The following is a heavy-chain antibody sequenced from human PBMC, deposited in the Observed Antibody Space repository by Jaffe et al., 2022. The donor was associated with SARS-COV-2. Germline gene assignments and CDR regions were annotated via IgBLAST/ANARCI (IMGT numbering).Heavy chain of an antibody. CDR2: INHSGST. CDR1: GGSFSGYY. V-gene: IGHV4-34*01. D-gene: IGHD3-3*01. J-gene: IGHJ4*02. Sequence: QVQLQQWGAGLLKPSETLSLTCAVYGGSFSGYYWSWIRQPPGKGLEWIGEINHSGSTNYNPSLKSRVTISVDTSKNQFSLKLSSVTAADTAVYYCARKGDDFYYFDYWGQGTLVTVSS. CDR3: ARKGDDFYYFDY.